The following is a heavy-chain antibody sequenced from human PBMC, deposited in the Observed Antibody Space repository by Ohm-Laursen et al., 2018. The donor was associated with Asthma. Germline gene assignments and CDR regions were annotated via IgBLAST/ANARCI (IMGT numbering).Heavy chain of an antibody. Sequence: ASVKVSCKSSGYTFRSYSLHWVRQAPGQGLEWMGIINPSGGSTSYAQKFQGRVTMTRDTSTSTVYMELSSLRSEDTAVYYCARDKRVGATPSGDAFDIWGQGTMVTVSS. CDR3: ARDKRVGATPSGDAFDI. J-gene: IGHJ3*02. CDR1: GYTFRSYS. CDR2: INPSGGST. V-gene: IGHV1-46*01. D-gene: IGHD1-26*01.